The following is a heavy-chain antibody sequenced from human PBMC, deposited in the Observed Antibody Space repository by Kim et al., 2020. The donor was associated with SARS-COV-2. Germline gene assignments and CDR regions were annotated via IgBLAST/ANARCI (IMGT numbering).Heavy chain of an antibody. CDR2: VSGSGDGT. CDR3: ARGKAVTDYWYCFDY. Sequence: GGSLRLSCAASGFTFNNYAMQWVRQAPGKGLEWVSSVSGSGDGTYYGDSVKGRFTISRDNSKNTLFLQMNTLRAEDTAVYYCARGKAVTDYWYCFDYWGQGTLVTVSS. D-gene: IGHD6-19*01. CDR1: GFTFNNYA. J-gene: IGHJ4*02. V-gene: IGHV3-23*01.